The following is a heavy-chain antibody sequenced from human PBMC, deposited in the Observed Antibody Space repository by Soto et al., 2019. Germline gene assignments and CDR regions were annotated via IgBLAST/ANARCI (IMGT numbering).Heavy chain of an antibody. CDR2: ISSSSSTI. Sequence: GESLKISCAASGFTFSSYSMNWVRQAPGKGLEWVSYISSSSSTIYYADSVKGRFTISRDNAKNSLYLQMNSLRAEDTAVYYCARDQVITMSPEPYYYYMDVWGKGTTVTVSS. J-gene: IGHJ6*03. D-gene: IGHD3-22*01. CDR3: ARDQVITMSPEPYYYYMDV. V-gene: IGHV3-48*01. CDR1: GFTFSSYS.